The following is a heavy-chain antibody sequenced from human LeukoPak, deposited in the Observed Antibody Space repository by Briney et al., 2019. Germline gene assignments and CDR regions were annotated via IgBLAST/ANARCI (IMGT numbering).Heavy chain of an antibody. Sequence: GGSLRLSCAASGFTFSSYDMTWVRQAPGRGLEWVSSIRPSGDNTYYGDSVKGQFTVSRDNAKNTLYLQMNSLRVEDTAVYYCAKSGERRRPYYFDYWGQGTLVTVSS. CDR1: GFTFSSYD. V-gene: IGHV3-23*01. CDR3: AKSGERRRPYYFDY. D-gene: IGHD3-10*01. CDR2: IRPSGDNT. J-gene: IGHJ4*02.